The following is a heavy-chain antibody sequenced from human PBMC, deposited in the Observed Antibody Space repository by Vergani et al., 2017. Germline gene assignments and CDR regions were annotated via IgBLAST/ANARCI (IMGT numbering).Heavy chain of an antibody. D-gene: IGHD3-10*01. CDR2: IYYSGST. CDR1: GGSISSSSYY. Sequence: QLQLQESGPGLVKPSETLSLTCTVSGGSISSSSYYWGWIRQPPGKGLGWIGSIYYSGSTYYNPSLKSRVTISVDTSKNQFSLKLSSVTAADTAVYYCARDLIYYYGSGSHNWFDPWGQGTLVTVSS. V-gene: IGHV4-39*07. CDR3: ARDLIYYYGSGSHNWFDP. J-gene: IGHJ5*02.